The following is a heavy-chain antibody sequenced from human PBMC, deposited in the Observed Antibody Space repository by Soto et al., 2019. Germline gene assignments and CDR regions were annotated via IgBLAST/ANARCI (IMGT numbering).Heavy chain of an antibody. CDR2: IIPIFGTA. D-gene: IGHD4-17*01. Sequence: QVQLVQSGAEVKKPGSSVKVSCKASGGTFSSYAISWVRQAPGQGLEWMGGIIPIFGTANYAQKFQGRVTITADESTSTAYMELSSLRSGDTAVYYCASMTTVTTNYYYGMDVWGQGTTVTVSS. CDR1: GGTFSSYA. J-gene: IGHJ6*02. V-gene: IGHV1-69*01. CDR3: ASMTTVTTNYYYGMDV.